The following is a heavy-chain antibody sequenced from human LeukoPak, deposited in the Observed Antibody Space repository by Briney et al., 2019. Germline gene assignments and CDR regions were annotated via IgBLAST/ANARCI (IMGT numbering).Heavy chain of an antibody. CDR3: AKGSGLMRPYYFDY. CDR1: GFTFSNSA. D-gene: IGHD6-19*01. Sequence: GGSLRLSCAASGFTFSNSAMSWVRQAPGKGLEWVSAISGSGGSTYYADSVKGRFTISRDNSKSTLYLQMNTLRAEDTAVYYCAKGSGLMRPYYFDYWGQGTLVAVSS. J-gene: IGHJ4*02. CDR2: ISGSGGST. V-gene: IGHV3-23*01.